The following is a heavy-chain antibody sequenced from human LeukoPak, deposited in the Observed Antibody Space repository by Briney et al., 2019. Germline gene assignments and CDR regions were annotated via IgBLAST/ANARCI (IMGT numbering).Heavy chain of an antibody. D-gene: IGHD5-24*01. V-gene: IGHV1-69*05. CDR1: GGTFSSYA. Sequence: GSSVKVSCXASGGTFSSYAISWVRQAPGQGLEWMGGIIPIFGTANYAQKFQGRVTITTDESTSTAYMELSSLRSEDTAVYYCALEMATIRSFDYWGQGTLVTVSS. CDR3: ALEMATIRSFDY. CDR2: IIPIFGTA. J-gene: IGHJ4*02.